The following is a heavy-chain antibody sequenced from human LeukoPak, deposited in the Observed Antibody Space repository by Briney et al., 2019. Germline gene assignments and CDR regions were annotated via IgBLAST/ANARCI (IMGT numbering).Heavy chain of an antibody. V-gene: IGHV7-4-1*02. Sequence: GASVKVSSKASGYTFTSYAMNWVRQAPGQGLEWMGWINTNTGNPTYAQGFTGRFVFSLDTSVSTAYLQISSLKAEDTAVYYCARVVGCGGDCYSGISDYWGQGTLVTVSS. D-gene: IGHD2-21*02. CDR3: ARVVGCGGDCYSGISDY. CDR1: GYTFTSYA. CDR2: INTNTGNP. J-gene: IGHJ4*02.